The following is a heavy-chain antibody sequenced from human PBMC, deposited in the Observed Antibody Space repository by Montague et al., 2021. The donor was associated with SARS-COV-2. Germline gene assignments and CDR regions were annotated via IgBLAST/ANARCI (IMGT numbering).Heavy chain of an antibody. CDR2: VYYSGST. D-gene: IGHD3-9*01. CDR1: GGSISSSSYY. V-gene: IGHV4-39*07. J-gene: IGHJ6*02. CDR3: ARDGSLRFEILIVPRHYYYGLDV. Sequence: SETLSLTCTVSGGSISSSSYYWGWIRQPPGKGLEWIGSVYYSGSTYYNPSLKSRVTISVDTSKNKFSLKLSSVTAADPAVYYCARDGSLRFEILIVPRHYYYGLDVWGQGTTVTVSS.